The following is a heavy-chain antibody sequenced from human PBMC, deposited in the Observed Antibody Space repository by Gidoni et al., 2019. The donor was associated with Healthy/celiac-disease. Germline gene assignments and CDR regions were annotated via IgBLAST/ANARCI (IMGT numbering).Heavy chain of an antibody. CDR3: ARGRGVAARRFFDY. CDR2: INHSAST. J-gene: IGHJ4*02. Sequence: QVQLQQCGAGLLKPSETLSLTCSVYGGSFSGYYWRWIRQPPGKGLEWIGEINHSASTNSNPYLKSRVTISVDTSKNQFALKLSSVTAADTAVYYCARGRGVAARRFFDYWGQGTLVNVSS. V-gene: IGHV4-34*01. CDR1: GGSFSGYY. D-gene: IGHD2-15*01.